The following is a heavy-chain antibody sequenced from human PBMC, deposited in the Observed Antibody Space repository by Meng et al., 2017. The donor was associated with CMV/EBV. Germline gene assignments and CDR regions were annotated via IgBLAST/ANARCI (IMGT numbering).Heavy chain of an antibody. V-gene: IGHV1-18*01. Sequence: ASVKVSCKASGYTFTSYGISWVRQAPGQGLEWMGWISAYNGNTNYAQKLQGRVTITTDTSTSTAYMELRSLRSDDTAVYYCARDLEKSRTLRTPNWFDPWGQGTLVTVSS. CDR2: ISAYNGNT. CDR3: ARDLEKSRTLRTPNWFDP. D-gene: IGHD4-17*01. CDR1: GYTFTSYG. J-gene: IGHJ5*02.